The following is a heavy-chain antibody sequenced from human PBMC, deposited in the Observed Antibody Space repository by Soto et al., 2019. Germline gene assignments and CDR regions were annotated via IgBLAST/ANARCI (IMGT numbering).Heavy chain of an antibody. D-gene: IGHD5-18*01. J-gene: IGHJ4*02. V-gene: IGHV3-48*03. CDR2: ISDDGASI. CDR1: GFSFSSFA. CDR3: ARENSVQAWLHHFDH. Sequence: GVSLRLSCEASGFSFSSFAMNWVRQAPGRGLEWVSYISDDGASIYYADSLKGRFTISRDNAKNSLSLQMNNLRAEDTAVYYCARENSVQAWLHHFDHWGLGTLVTVSS.